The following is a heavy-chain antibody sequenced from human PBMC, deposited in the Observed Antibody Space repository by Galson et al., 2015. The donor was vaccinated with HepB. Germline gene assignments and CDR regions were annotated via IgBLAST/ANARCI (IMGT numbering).Heavy chain of an antibody. J-gene: IGHJ3*02. Sequence: LSLTCTVSGGSVSSGSYYWSWIRQPPGKGLEWIGYIYYSGSTNYNPSLKSRVTISVDTSKNQFSLKLSSVTAADTAVYYCARDGIYDSSGYYYFEAFDIWGQGTMVTVSS. CDR1: GGSVSSGSYY. V-gene: IGHV4-61*01. CDR2: IYYSGST. CDR3: ARDGIYDSSGYYYFEAFDI. D-gene: IGHD3-22*01.